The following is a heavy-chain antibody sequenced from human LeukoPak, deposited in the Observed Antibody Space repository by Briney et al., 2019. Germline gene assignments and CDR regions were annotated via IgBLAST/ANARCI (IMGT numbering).Heavy chain of an antibody. Sequence: GGSLRLSCATSGFSFNNDWMDWVRQAPGKGLEWVANINQDGSEKNCLDSVKGRFTISRDNAQNSLYLQMNGLRVEDTAVYYCAKSLRGSYHIDYWGQGTLVTVSS. CDR1: GFSFNNDW. CDR3: AKSLRGSYHIDY. V-gene: IGHV3-7*03. D-gene: IGHD1-26*01. J-gene: IGHJ4*02. CDR2: INQDGSEK.